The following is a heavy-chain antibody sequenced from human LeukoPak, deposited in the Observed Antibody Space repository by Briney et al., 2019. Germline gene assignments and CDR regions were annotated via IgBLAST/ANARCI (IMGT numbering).Heavy chain of an antibody. J-gene: IGHJ4*02. CDR3: ARAPLPSSGWQDYFDY. D-gene: IGHD6-19*01. Sequence: GGSLRLSCAASGFTFSDYYMSWIRQAPGKGLEWVSYISSSGSTIYYADSVKGRFTISRDNAKNSLYLQMNSLRAEDTAVYYCARAPLPSSGWQDYFDYWGQGTLVTVSS. CDR2: ISSSGSTI. V-gene: IGHV3-11*04. CDR1: GFTFSDYY.